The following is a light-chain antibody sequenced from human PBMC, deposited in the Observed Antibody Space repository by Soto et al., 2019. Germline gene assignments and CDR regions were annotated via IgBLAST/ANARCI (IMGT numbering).Light chain of an antibody. J-gene: IGKJ1*01. CDR1: QRLSASD. CDR3: QQYGSSYPWT. V-gene: IGKV3-20*01. Sequence: DIVLTQSRGTLSLSPGQRATLSRRSRQRLSASDIAWYQQKPGQAPEFLIYGVSSRATGIPDRFSGSGSGTDFTLTIRRLEPEDFAVYYCQQYGSSYPWTCGKGTTGDNK. CDR2: GVS.